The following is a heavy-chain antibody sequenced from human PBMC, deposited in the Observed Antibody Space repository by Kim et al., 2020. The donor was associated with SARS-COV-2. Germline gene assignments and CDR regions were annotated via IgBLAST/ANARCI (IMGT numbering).Heavy chain of an antibody. CDR2: IYYSGST. D-gene: IGHD5-18*01. V-gene: IGHV4-59*08. CDR1: GGSISSYY. CDR3: ARHERIQLWLPIIGSFGY. Sequence: SETLSLTCTVSGGSISSYYWSWIRQPPGKGLEWIGYIYYSGSTNYNLSLKSRVTITVDTSKNQFSLTLSSVTAADTAVYYCARHERIQLWLPIIGSFGYWGQGALVTVSS. J-gene: IGHJ4*02.